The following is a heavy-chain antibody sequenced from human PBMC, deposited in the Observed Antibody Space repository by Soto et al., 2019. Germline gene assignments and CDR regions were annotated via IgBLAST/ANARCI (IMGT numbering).Heavy chain of an antibody. V-gene: IGHV4-31*03. Sequence: PSETLSLTCTVSGVSVSSAGYYWTWIRQPPGKGLEWMGYISYSGSTYYNPSLKSRLTISLDTSKRQFSLKLTSVTAADTAVYYCVRCVNYYYYGVDVWGEGTTVTVSS. CDR3: VRCVNYYYYGVDV. CDR1: GVSVSSAGYY. J-gene: IGHJ6*04. CDR2: ISYSGST.